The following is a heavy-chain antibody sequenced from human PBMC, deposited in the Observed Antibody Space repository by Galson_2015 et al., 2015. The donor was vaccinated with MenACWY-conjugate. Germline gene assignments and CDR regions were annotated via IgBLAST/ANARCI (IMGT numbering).Heavy chain of an antibody. D-gene: IGHD3-16*02. Sequence: SVKVSCKASGGTFSSYAISWVRQGPGQGLEWMGGIIPIFGTANYAQKFQGRVTITADESTSTAYMELSSLRSEDTAVYYCARVARLRLGELSLNYYGMDVWGQGTTVTVPS. V-gene: IGHV1-69*13. CDR1: GGTFSSYA. J-gene: IGHJ6*02. CDR3: ARVARLRLGELSLNYYGMDV. CDR2: IIPIFGTA.